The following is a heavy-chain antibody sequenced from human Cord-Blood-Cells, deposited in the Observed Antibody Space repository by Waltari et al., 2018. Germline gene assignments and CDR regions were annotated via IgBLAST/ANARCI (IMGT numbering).Heavy chain of an antibody. V-gene: IGHV4-34*01. J-gene: IGHJ4*02. CDR1: CGSFSGYS. D-gene: IGHD7-27*01. CDR2: INHSGST. CDR3: AKTGAGDGTFYFDY. Sequence: QVQLQQWGAGLLKPSETLSLTCALYCGSFSGYSWRWHRHPPGKGLEWIGEINHSGSTNYNPSLKSRVTISVDTSKNQFSLKLSSVTAADTAVYYCAKTGAGDGTFYFDYWGQGTLVTVSS.